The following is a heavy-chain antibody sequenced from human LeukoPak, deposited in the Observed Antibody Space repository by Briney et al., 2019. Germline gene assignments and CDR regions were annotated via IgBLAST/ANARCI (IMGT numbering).Heavy chain of an antibody. CDR1: GYTFTGYY. CDR3: ARVDLGYCSGGSCYGQYNWFDP. V-gene: IGHV1-2*02. D-gene: IGHD2-15*01. CDR2: INPNSGGT. J-gene: IGHJ5*02. Sequence: ASVKVSCKASGYTFTGYYMRWVRQAPGQGLEWMGWINPNSGGTNYAQKFQGRVTMTRDTSISTAYMELSRLRSDDTAVYYCARVDLGYCSGGSCYGQYNWFDPWGQGTLVTVSS.